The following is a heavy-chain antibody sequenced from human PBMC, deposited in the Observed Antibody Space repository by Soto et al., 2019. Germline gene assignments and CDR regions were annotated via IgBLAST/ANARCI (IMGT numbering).Heavy chain of an antibody. CDR2: IYYSGST. CDR3: ARDIVPAVSMSGMDV. V-gene: IGHV4-31*03. CDR1: GGSISSGAYY. Sequence: QVQLQESGPGLVKPSQTLSLTCTVSGGSISSGAYYWNWIRQHPGKGLEWIGYIYYSGSTYYNPSLKSRVTISVDTSNNQFSLKLSSMTAADTALYYCARDIVPAVSMSGMDVWGQGTTVTVSS. J-gene: IGHJ6*02. D-gene: IGHD2-2*01.